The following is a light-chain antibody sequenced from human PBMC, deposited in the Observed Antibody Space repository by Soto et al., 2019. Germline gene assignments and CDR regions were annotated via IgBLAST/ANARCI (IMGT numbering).Light chain of an antibody. CDR1: QRVSRSN. V-gene: IGKV3-20*01. Sequence: EIVMTQSPGTLSLSPGERATLSCKSSQRVSRSNIGWYQQKPGQAPSLLIYGASKRTTGVPARFSGSGSDTEFTVIISRLEPEDFAVYYCHHYGSTLLPFGGRTKVEIK. CDR2: GAS. J-gene: IGKJ4*01. CDR3: HHYGSTLLP.